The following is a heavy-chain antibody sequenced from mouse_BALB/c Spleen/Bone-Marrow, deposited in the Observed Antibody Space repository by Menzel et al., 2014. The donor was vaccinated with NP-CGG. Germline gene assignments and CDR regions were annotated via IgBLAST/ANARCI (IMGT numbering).Heavy chain of an antibody. D-gene: IGHD2-2*01. V-gene: IGHV5-17*02. CDR2: ISGGSSTI. CDR3: ARRVYGSQFFDV. CDR1: GFTFSSFG. J-gene: IGHJ1*01. Sequence: EAQGAESGGGLVQPGGSRKLSCAASGFTFSSFGMHWVRQAPEKGLEWVAYISGGSSTIYYADTVKGRFTISRDNPKNTLFLQMTSLRSEDTAMYYCARRVYGSQFFDVWGAATTVTGSS.